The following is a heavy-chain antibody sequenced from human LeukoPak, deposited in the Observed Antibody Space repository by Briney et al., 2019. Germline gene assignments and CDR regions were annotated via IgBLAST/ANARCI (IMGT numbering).Heavy chain of an antibody. CDR1: GFTFSSYG. CDR3: ARDERIGDYYYGMDV. D-gene: IGHD2-15*01. J-gene: IGHJ6*02. V-gene: IGHV3-30*02. Sequence: GGSLRLSCAASGFTFSSYGMHWVRQAPGKGLERVAFIRYDGSNKYYADPVKGRFTISRDNSKNTLYLQMNSLRAEDMAVYYCARDERIGDYYYGMDVWGQGTTVTVSS. CDR2: IRYDGSNK.